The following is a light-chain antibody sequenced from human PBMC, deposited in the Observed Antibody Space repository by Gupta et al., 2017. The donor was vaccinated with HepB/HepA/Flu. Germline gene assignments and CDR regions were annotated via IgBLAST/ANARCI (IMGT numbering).Light chain of an antibody. CDR2: KIS. CDR1: QSLVHSNGNTF. CDR3: MQTSHVPRA. J-gene: IGKJ1*01. Sequence: DIVMTQTSLSSPVALGQPVSISCRSSQSLVHSNGNTFLSWLHQRPGQPPRLLIYKISKRFSGVPDRFSGSGTGAYFTLRISRVEAEDAGIYYCMQTSHVPRAFGQGTKVEI. V-gene: IGKV2-24*01.